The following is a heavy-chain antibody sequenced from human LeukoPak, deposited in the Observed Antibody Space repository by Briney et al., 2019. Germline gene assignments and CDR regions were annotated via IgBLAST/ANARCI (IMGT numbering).Heavy chain of an antibody. D-gene: IGHD3-22*01. V-gene: IGHV1-69*04. CDR3: ARPAYYYDSSGYYYDY. Sequence: SVKVSCKASGGTFSSYAISWVRQAPGQGLEWMGRIIPILGIANYAQKFQGRVTITADKSTSTAYMELSSLRSEDTAVYYCARPAYYYDSSGYYYDYWGQGTLVTVPS. CDR1: GGTFSSYA. CDR2: IIPILGIA. J-gene: IGHJ4*02.